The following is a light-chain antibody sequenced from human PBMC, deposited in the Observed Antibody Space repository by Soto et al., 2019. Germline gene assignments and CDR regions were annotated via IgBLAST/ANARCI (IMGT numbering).Light chain of an antibody. V-gene: IGKV2-30*01. CDR2: EVS. Sequence: DVVMTQSPLSLPVTLGQPASISCRSSQSLVYSDGNTYLSWFQQRPGQSPRRLIYEVSNRDSGVPDRFSGSGSGTDFTLKISRVGAEDVGVYYCMQGRHWPPKFGQGTKVEIK. CDR1: QSLVYSDGNTY. J-gene: IGKJ1*01. CDR3: MQGRHWPPK.